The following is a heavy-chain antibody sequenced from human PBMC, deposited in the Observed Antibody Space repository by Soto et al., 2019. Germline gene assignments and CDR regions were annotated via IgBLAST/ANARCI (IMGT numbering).Heavy chain of an antibody. Sequence: SVMLRLRWSVVWGTIVGVGGYWIWIRQHPGKGLEWIGYIYYSGSTYYNPSLKSRVTISVDTSKNQFSLKLSSVTAADTAVYYCARTNTIFGVVKYYYYYMDVWGKGTTVTVSS. V-gene: IGHV4-31*02. J-gene: IGHJ6*03. CDR2: IYYSGST. D-gene: IGHD3-3*01. CDR1: WGTIVGVGGY. CDR3: ARTNTIFGVVKYYYYYMDV.